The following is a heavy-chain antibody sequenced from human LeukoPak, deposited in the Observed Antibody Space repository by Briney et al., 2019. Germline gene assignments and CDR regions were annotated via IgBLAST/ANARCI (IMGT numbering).Heavy chain of an antibody. CDR1: GFTFSSYG. D-gene: IGHD4-17*01. CDR2: IRYDGSNK. CDR3: AKGGDYGDYVGGFDY. Sequence: GGSLRLSCAASGFTFSSYGMHWVRQAPGKGLEWVTFIRYDGSNKHYVDSVKGRFTISRDNSKNTLYLQMNSLRAEDTAVYYCAKGGDYGDYVGGFDYWGQGTLVTVSS. V-gene: IGHV3-30*02. J-gene: IGHJ4*02.